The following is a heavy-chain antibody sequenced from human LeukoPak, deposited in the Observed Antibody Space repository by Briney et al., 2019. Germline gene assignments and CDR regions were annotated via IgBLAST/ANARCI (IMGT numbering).Heavy chain of an antibody. Sequence: ASVKVSCKASGYTFTGYYMHRVRQAPGQGLEWMGRINPNSGGTNYAQKFQGRVTMTRDTSISTAYMELSRLRSDDTAVYYCAKNGLTSERGDYWGQGTLVTVSS. CDR2: INPNSGGT. D-gene: IGHD2-2*01. CDR1: GYTFTGYY. CDR3: AKNGLTSERGDY. V-gene: IGHV1-2*06. J-gene: IGHJ4*02.